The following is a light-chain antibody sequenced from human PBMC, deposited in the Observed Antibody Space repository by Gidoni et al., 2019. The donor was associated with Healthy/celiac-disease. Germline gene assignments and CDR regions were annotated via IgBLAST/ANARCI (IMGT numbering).Light chain of an antibody. CDR2: AAY. J-gene: IGKJ4*01. CDR3: QQSYSTPLT. CDR1: QSISSY. Sequence: DIQMTQSPYSLSASVGDRVTITCRASQSISSYLNWYQQKPGKAPKLLIYAAYSLQSGVPSRFSGSVSWTDFTLTISSLQPEDFATYYCQQSYSTPLTFGGGTKVEIK. V-gene: IGKV1-39*01.